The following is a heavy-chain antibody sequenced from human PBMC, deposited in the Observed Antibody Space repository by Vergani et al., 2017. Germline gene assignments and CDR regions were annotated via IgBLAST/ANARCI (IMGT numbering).Heavy chain of an antibody. CDR3: GRGGDNYN. CDR2: IKNTGDST. J-gene: IGHJ4*02. Sequence: EVQLSLSEGAVVQPVVCLRLSCVASGFTFRIHAMRCVRQGYGQGLECVPSIKNTGDSTHYADFVKGRVTISRNNSKNTLYWQMNRLRVEDTAVYYCGRGGDNYNWGQETLVTVSS. CDR1: GFTFRIHA. V-gene: IGHV3-23*01. D-gene: IGHD5-24*01.